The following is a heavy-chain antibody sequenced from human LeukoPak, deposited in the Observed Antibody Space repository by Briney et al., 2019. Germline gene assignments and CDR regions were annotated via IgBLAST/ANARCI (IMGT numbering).Heavy chain of an antibody. CDR3: ARLNKPGWFDP. V-gene: IGHV4-39*01. J-gene: IGHJ5*02. D-gene: IGHD1-14*01. Sequence: SETLSLTCAVSGASISGSGYYLGWIRQSPGRGLEWIGNIYYSGSTYYNPSLKSRLTISVDTSKNQFSLKLTSVTAADTAVYYCARLNKPGWFDPWGQGTLVTVSS. CDR1: GASISGSGYY. CDR2: IYYSGST.